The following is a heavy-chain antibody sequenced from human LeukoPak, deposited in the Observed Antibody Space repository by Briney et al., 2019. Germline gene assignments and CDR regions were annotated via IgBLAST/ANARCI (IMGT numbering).Heavy chain of an antibody. CDR1: GGSISSGDYY. J-gene: IGHJ4*02. CDR3: ASNVDTAMDFDY. D-gene: IGHD5-18*01. CDR2: IYYSGST. V-gene: IGHV4-30-4*08. Sequence: SETLSLTCTVSGGSISSGDYYWSWIRQPPGKGLEWIGYIYYSGSTYYNPSLKSRVTISVDTSKNQFSLKLSSVTAADTAVYYCASNVDTAMDFDYWGQGTLVTASS.